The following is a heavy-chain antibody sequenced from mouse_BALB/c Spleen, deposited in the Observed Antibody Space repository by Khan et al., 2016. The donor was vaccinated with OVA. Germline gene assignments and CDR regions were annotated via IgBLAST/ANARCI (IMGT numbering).Heavy chain of an antibody. J-gene: IGHJ3*01. CDR1: GYTFTDYY. D-gene: IGHD2-1*01. Sequence: QVQLKESGPELVKPGASVRLSCKASGYTFTDYYINWMKQRPGQGLEWIGWIYPGNVNTKYNEKFKDKAILTADTSSSTAYMQLSSLTSEDSAVYYCAREGYYGNSRAWFAYWGQGTLVTVST. CDR2: IYPGNVNT. V-gene: IGHV1-84*01. CDR3: AREGYYGNSRAWFAY.